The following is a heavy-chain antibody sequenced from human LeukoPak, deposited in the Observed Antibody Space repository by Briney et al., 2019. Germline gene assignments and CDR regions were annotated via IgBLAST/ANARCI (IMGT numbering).Heavy chain of an antibody. CDR3: ARLYCSSTSCYVGGYFVY. J-gene: IGHJ4*02. CDR1: GGSVSSGSYY. Sequence: SETLSLTCTVSGGSVSSGSYYWSWIRQPPGKGLEWIGYIYYSGSTNYNPSLKSRVTISVDTSKNQFSLKLSSVTAADTAVYYCARLYCSSTSCYVGGYFVYWGQGTLVTVSS. V-gene: IGHV4-61*01. D-gene: IGHD2-2*01. CDR2: IYYSGST.